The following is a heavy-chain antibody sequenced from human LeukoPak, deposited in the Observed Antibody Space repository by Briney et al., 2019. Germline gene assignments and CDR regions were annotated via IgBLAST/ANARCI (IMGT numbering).Heavy chain of an antibody. CDR3: AKRTAAGTDGMDV. V-gene: IGHV3-23*01. CDR1: GFTFSSYA. CDR2: ISGSGGST. D-gene: IGHD6-13*01. J-gene: IGHJ6*02. Sequence: PGGSLRLSCAASGFTFSSYAMSWVRQAPWKGLEWVSAISGSGGSTYYADSVKGRFTISRDNSKNTLYLQMNSLRAEDTAVYYCAKRTAAGTDGMDVWGQGTTVTVSS.